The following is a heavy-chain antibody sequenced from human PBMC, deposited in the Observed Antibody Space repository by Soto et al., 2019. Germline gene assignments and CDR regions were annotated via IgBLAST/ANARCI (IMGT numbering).Heavy chain of an antibody. D-gene: IGHD3-9*01. CDR3: AREYYDILTGYPRSDY. CDR2: IYYSGST. Sequence: SETLSLTCTVSGGSISSYYWSWIRQPPGKGLEWIGYIYYSGSTNCNPSLKSRVTISVDTSKNQFSLKLSSVTAADTAVYYCAREYYDILTGYPRSDYWGQGTLVTVSS. CDR1: GGSISSYY. J-gene: IGHJ4*02. V-gene: IGHV4-59*01.